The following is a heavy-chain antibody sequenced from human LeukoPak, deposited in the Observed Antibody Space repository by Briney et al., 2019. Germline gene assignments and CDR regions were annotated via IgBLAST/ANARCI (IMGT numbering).Heavy chain of an antibody. CDR1: GFTFSSYA. Sequence: PGGSLRLSCAASGFTFSSYAMHWVRQAPGKGLEWVAVISYDGSNKYYADSVKGRFTISRDNSKNTLYLQMNSLRAEDTAVYYCAKEGYNMGFDYWGQGTLVTVSS. J-gene: IGHJ4*02. CDR2: ISYDGSNK. D-gene: IGHD1-14*01. CDR3: AKEGYNMGFDY. V-gene: IGHV3-30-3*01.